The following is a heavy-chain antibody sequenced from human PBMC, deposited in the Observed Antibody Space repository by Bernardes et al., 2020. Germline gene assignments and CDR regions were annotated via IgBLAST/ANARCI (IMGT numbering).Heavy chain of an antibody. CDR2: INPNSGGT. Sequence: ASVKVSCKASGYTFTGYYMHWVRQAPGQGLEWMGRINPNSGGTNYAQKFQGRVTMTRDTSISTAYMELSRLRSDDTAVYYCARGITGTTKWFDPWGQGTLVTGSS. CDR3: ARGITGTTKWFDP. J-gene: IGHJ5*02. CDR1: GYTFTGYY. D-gene: IGHD1-7*01. V-gene: IGHV1-2*06.